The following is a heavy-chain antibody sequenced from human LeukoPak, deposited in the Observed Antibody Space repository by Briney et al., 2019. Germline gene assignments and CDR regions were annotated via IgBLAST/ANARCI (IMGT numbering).Heavy chain of an antibody. Sequence: ASVKVSCKASGGTFSSYAISWVRQAPGQGLEWMGWINAGNGNTKYSQKFQGRVTITRDTSASTAYMELSSLRSEDTAVYYCARTIPEADSSGYIPQNYGMDVWGQGTTVTVSS. CDR2: INAGNGNT. D-gene: IGHD3-22*01. J-gene: IGHJ6*02. V-gene: IGHV1-3*01. CDR3: ARTIPEADSSGYIPQNYGMDV. CDR1: GGTFSSYA.